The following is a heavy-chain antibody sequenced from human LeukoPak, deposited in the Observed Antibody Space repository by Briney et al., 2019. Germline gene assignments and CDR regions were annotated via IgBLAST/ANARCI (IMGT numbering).Heavy chain of an antibody. V-gene: IGHV3-23*01. D-gene: IGHD3-22*01. CDR2: ISGSGGST. J-gene: IGHJ4*02. CDR1: GFTFSDSA. CDR3: ARGAYYYED. Sequence: GGSLRLSCAASGFTFSDSAVHWARQAPGKGLEWVSAISGSGGSTYYADSVKGRFTISRDNAKNSLYLQMNSLRAEDTAVYYCARGAYYYEDWGQGTLVTVSS.